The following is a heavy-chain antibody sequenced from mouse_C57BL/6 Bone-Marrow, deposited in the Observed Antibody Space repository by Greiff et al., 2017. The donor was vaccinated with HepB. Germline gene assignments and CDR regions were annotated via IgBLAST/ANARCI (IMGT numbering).Heavy chain of an antibody. D-gene: IGHD1-1*01. CDR1: GYTFTSYW. J-gene: IGHJ1*03. V-gene: IGHV1-64*01. CDR2: IHPNSGST. CDR3: AVIYYYGSSSKWYFDV. Sequence: QVQLQQPGAELVKPGASVKLSCKASGYTFTSYWMHWVKQRPGQGLEWIGMIHPNSGSTNYNEKFKSKATLTVDKSSSTAYMQLSSLTSEDSAFYYCAVIYYYGSSSKWYFDVWGTGTTVTVSS.